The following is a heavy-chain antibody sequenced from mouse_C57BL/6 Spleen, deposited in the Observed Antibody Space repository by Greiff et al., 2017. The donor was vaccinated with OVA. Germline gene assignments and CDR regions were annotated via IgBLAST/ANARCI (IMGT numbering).Heavy chain of an antibody. V-gene: IGHV3-6*01. CDR3: ARGGLKTGFDY. CDR1: GYSITSGYY. J-gene: IGHJ2*01. D-gene: IGHD4-1*01. CDR2: ISYDGSN. Sequence: ESGPGLVKPSQSLSLTCSVTGYSITSGYYWNWIRQFPGNKLEWMGYISYDGSNNYNPSLKNRISITRDTSKNQFFLKLNSVTTEDTATYYCARGGLKTGFDYWGQGTTLTVSS.